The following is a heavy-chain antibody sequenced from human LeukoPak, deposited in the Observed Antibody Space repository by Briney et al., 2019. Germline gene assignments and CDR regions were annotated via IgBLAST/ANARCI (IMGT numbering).Heavy chain of an antibody. CDR1: GGSISSYY. J-gene: IGHJ5*02. CDR2: IYYSGGT. V-gene: IGHV4-59*01. D-gene: IGHD4-17*01. CDR3: ARHDYGDWFDP. Sequence: SETLSLTCTVSGGSISSYYWSWIRQPPGKGLEWIGYIYYSGGTNYNPSLKSRVTISVDTSKNQFSLKLSSVTAADTAVYYCARHDYGDWFDPWGQGTLVTVSS.